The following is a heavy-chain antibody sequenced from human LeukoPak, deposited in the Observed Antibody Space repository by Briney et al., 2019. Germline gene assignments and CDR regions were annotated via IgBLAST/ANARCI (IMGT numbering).Heavy chain of an antibody. CDR3: AKDRRGYSYGSDY. Sequence: GGSLRLSCAASGFTFSSYSMNWVRQAPGKGLEWVSYISSSSSTIYYADSVKGRFTISRDNSKNTLYLQMNSLRAEDTAVYYCAKDRRGYSYGSDYWGQGTLVTVSS. J-gene: IGHJ4*02. D-gene: IGHD5-18*01. CDR2: ISSSSSTI. CDR1: GFTFSSYS. V-gene: IGHV3-48*01.